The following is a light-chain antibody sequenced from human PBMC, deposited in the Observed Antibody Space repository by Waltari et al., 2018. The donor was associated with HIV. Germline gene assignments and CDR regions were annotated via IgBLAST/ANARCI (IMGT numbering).Light chain of an antibody. Sequence: EILMTQSPAILSVSPVESVPLSCSASESISSNLAWSQQRPGQAPRLLSYGASTRASGIPTRFSGSGSGTDFTLAISSLQSEDFAVYYCQQYNGWPPMYTFGQGTKLEIK. J-gene: IGKJ2*01. CDR1: ESISSN. V-gene: IGKV3-15*01. CDR3: QQYNGWPPMYT. CDR2: GAS.